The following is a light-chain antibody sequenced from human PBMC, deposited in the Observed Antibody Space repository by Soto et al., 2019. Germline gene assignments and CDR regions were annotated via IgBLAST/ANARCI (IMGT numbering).Light chain of an antibody. CDR3: QQYYSTPWT. V-gene: IGKV4-1*01. Sequence: DIVMTQSPDSLAVSLGERATINCKSSQSVLYSSNNKNYLAWYQQKPGQPPKLLIYWASTRESGVPDRFSGSGSGTDFNLTISRLQAEDVAVYYCQQYYSTPWTFGQGTKVDIK. J-gene: IGKJ1*01. CDR2: WAS. CDR1: QSVLYSSNNKNY.